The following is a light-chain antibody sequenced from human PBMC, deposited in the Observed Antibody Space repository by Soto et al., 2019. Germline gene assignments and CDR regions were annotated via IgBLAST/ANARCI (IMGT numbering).Light chain of an antibody. CDR1: SSDIGSYDL. J-gene: IGLJ1*01. V-gene: IGLV2-23*02. CDR3: CSFADFTYV. CDR2: EVT. Sequence: QSALTQPASVSGSPGQSITISCTGTSSDIGSYDLVSWYQQHPGTAPKLIIYEVTKRPSGDSTRFSGSKSGNTASLTISGLQAVDEADYYCCSFADFTYVFATGTKVPVL.